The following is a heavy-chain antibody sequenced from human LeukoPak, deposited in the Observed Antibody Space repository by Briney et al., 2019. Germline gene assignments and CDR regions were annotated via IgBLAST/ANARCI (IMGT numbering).Heavy chain of an antibody. Sequence: GGSLRLSCAASGFTFSSYWMSWVRQAPGKGLEWVANIKQDGSEKYYVDSVKGRFTISRDNAKNSLYLQMNSLGAEDTAMYYCARVLKSQLWFSYFDYWGQGTLVTVSS. D-gene: IGHD3-10*01. CDR1: GFTFSSYW. CDR2: IKQDGSEK. CDR3: ARVLKSQLWFSYFDY. V-gene: IGHV3-7*03. J-gene: IGHJ4*02.